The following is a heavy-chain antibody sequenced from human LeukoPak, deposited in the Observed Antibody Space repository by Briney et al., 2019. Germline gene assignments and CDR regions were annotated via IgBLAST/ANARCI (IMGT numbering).Heavy chain of an antibody. Sequence: GGSLRLSCAASGFTFSNHYMHWVRQAPGKGLVWVSRINTDGSSTYYADSVKGRFTISRDNAKNTLYLQMNSLRAEDTAVYYCARGVSGTYNAFDIWGQGTMVTVSS. CDR1: GFTFSNHY. V-gene: IGHV3-74*01. J-gene: IGHJ3*02. CDR3: ARGVSGTYNAFDI. D-gene: IGHD1-26*01. CDR2: INTDGSST.